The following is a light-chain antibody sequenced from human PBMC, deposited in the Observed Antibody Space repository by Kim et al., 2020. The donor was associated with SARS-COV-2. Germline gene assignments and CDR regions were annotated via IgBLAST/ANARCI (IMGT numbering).Light chain of an antibody. J-gene: IGKJ2*01. V-gene: IGKV3-20*01. Sequence: EIVLTQSPGTLSLSPGERATLSCGASQIVSSSYLAWYQQKPGQAPRLLIYGASSRATGIPDRFSGSGSGTDFTLTISRLEPEDFAVYYCQQYGTSYTFGQGTKLEI. CDR1: QIVSSSY. CDR2: GAS. CDR3: QQYGTSYT.